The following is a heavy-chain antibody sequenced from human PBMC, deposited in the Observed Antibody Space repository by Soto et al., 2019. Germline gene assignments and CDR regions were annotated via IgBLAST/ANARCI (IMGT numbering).Heavy chain of an antibody. V-gene: IGHV3-30-3*01. Sequence: GGSLRLSCAASGFTFSSYAMHWVRQAPGKGLEWVAVISYDGSNKYYADSVKGRFTISRDNSKNTLYLQMNSLRAEDTAVYYCARVQNNYTYYYYYYGMDVWGQGTTVTVSS. D-gene: IGHD1-1*01. CDR3: ARVQNNYTYYYYYYGMDV. J-gene: IGHJ6*02. CDR1: GFTFSSYA. CDR2: ISYDGSNK.